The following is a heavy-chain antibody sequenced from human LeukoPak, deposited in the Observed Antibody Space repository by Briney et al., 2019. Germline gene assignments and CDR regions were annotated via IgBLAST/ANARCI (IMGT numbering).Heavy chain of an antibody. CDR2: IIPILGIA. D-gene: IGHD1-1*01. J-gene: IGHJ5*02. V-gene: IGHV1-69*04. CDR3: ARDRVPNWFDP. CDR1: GYTLTELS. Sequence: SVKVSCKVSGYTLTELSMHWVRQAPGQGLEWMGRIIPILGIANYAQKFQGRVTITADKSTSTAYMELSSLRSEDTAVYYCARDRVPNWFDPWGQGTLVTVSS.